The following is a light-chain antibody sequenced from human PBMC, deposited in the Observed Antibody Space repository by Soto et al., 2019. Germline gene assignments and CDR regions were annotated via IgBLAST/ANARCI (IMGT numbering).Light chain of an antibody. Sequence: EIVLTQSPGTLSLSAGERATLSCRASQSVTNNYLAWFQQKPGQAPRLLMYGASSRATGIPDRFSGSGSGTDFTLTITRLEPEDFAVYYCQQYASSRTFGQGTKVDTK. J-gene: IGKJ1*01. CDR3: QQYASSRT. CDR2: GAS. CDR1: QSVTNNY. V-gene: IGKV3-20*01.